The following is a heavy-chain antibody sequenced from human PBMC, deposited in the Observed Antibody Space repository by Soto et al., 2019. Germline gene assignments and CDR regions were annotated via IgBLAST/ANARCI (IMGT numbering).Heavy chain of an antibody. CDR2: ISSSSSYI. J-gene: IGHJ4*02. D-gene: IGHD3-3*01. V-gene: IGHV3-21*01. Sequence: EVQLVESGGGLVKPGGSLRLSCAASGFTFSSYSMNWVRQAPGKGLEWVSSISSSSSYIYYADSVKGRFTISRDNAKNSLYLQMNSLRAEDTAVYYCARPGYYDFWSGYLWGQGTLVTVSS. CDR3: ARPGYYDFWSGYL. CDR1: GFTFSSYS.